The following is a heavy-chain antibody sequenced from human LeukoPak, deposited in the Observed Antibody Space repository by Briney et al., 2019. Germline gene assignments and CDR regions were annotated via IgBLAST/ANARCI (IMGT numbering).Heavy chain of an antibody. CDR2: IWSDATNK. CDR1: GFMFTHHG. Sequence: GGSLRLSCAASGFMFTHHGMHWVRQAPGKGLEWVAVIWSDATNKFYSDSVKGRFAISRDNSNDKVYLQMNGLRADDTAVYYCAKDIQRGVDCTNSLDSWGQGTLVIVSS. V-gene: IGHV3-33*06. D-gene: IGHD2-21*02. J-gene: IGHJ4*02. CDR3: AKDIQRGVDCTNSLDS.